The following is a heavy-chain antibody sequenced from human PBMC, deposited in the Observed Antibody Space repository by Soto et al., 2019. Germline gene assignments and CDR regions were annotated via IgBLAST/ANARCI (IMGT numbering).Heavy chain of an antibody. CDR1: GGTFSSYT. CDR2: IIPILGIA. J-gene: IGHJ2*01. Sequence: QVQLVQSGAEVKKPGSSVKVSCKASGGTFSSYTISWVRQAPGQGLEWMGRIIPILGIANYAQKFQGRVTITADKSTSTAYMELSSLRSEDTAVYYCARDRGTTVTKERWYFDLWGRGTLVTVSS. D-gene: IGHD4-17*01. V-gene: IGHV1-69*08. CDR3: ARDRGTTVTKERWYFDL.